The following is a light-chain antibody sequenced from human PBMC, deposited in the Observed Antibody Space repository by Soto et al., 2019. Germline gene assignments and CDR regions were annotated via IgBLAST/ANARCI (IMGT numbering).Light chain of an antibody. CDR1: NIGSKS. Sequence: SYELAQPPSVSVAPGQTARITCGGNNIGSKSVHWYQQRPGQAPVLVVYDDSDRPPGIPERFSGSNSGNTATLTISRVEAGDEADYYCQVWDSSSDPSYVFGTGTKVTVL. CDR3: QVWDSSSDPSYV. CDR2: DDS. J-gene: IGLJ1*01. V-gene: IGLV3-21*02.